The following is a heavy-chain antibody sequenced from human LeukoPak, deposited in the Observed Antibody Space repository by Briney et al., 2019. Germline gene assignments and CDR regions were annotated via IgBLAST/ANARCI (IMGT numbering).Heavy chain of an antibody. CDR3: ARAVRYCSSTSCYPSRWFDP. V-gene: IGHV1-18*01. CDR2: ISAYKGNT. CDR1: GYTFTSYG. J-gene: IGHJ5*02. Sequence: ASVKVSCKASGYTFTSYGISWVRQAPGQGLEWMGWISAYKGNTNYAQKLQGRVTMTTDTSTSTAYMELRSLRSDDTAVYYCARAVRYCSSTSCYPSRWFDPWGQGTLVTVSS. D-gene: IGHD2-2*01.